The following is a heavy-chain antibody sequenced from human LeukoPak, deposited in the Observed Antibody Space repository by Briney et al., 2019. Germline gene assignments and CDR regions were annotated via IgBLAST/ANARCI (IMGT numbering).Heavy chain of an antibody. V-gene: IGHV3-21*01. Sequence: KSGGSLRLSCAASGFTFSSYAMSWVRQAPGKGLEWVSSISDSSSYIYYADSVKGRFSISRDNAKNSLYLQMNSLRAEDTAVYYCARDPTDNWGWAFAAFDIWGQGTMVTVSS. CDR2: ISDSSSYI. CDR3: ARDPTDNWGWAFAAFDI. CDR1: GFTFSSYA. J-gene: IGHJ3*02. D-gene: IGHD7-27*01.